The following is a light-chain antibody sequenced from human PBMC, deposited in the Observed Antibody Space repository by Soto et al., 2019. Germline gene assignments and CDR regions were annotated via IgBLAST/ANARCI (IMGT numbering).Light chain of an antibody. J-gene: IGKJ5*01. CDR1: QSVSSSY. Sequence: EIVLTQSPGPLSLSPGERATLSCRSSQSVSSSYLAWYQQKPGQAPRLLIYGASSRATGIPDRFSGSGSGTDVTLTISRLEPEDFAVYYCQQYGSSLITSGQGTRLEI. CDR2: GAS. CDR3: QQYGSSLIT. V-gene: IGKV3-20*01.